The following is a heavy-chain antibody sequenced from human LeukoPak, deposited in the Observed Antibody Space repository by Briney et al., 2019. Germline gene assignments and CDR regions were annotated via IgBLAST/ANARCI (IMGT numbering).Heavy chain of an antibody. J-gene: IGHJ2*01. Sequence: ASVKVSCKASGYTFTSYGISWVRQAPGQGLEWMGWISAYNGNTNYAQKLQGRVTMTTDTSTSTACMELRSLRSDDTAVYYCARGVVGATSHSLWYFDLWGRGTLVTVSS. D-gene: IGHD1-26*01. CDR1: GYTFTSYG. V-gene: IGHV1-18*01. CDR2: ISAYNGNT. CDR3: ARGVVGATSHSLWYFDL.